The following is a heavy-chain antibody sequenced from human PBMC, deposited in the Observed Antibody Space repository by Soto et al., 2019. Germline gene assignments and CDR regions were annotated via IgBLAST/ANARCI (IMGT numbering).Heavy chain of an antibody. V-gene: IGHV3-48*02. Sequence: GGSLRLSCAASGFTFSSYSMSWVRQATGKGLEWVSYISSSSSTIYYADSVKGRFTISRDNAKNSLYLQMNSLRDEDTAVYYCAREKVYYDILTGYYPYFDYWGQGTLVTVSS. J-gene: IGHJ4*02. CDR2: ISSSSSTI. CDR3: AREKVYYDILTGYYPYFDY. CDR1: GFTFSSYS. D-gene: IGHD3-9*01.